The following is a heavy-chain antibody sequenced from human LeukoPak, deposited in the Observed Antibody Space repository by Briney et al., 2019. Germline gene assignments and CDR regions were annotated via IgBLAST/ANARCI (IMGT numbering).Heavy chain of an antibody. V-gene: IGHV3-74*01. Sequence: GGSLRLSCAASGFTFSSYWMHWVRQAPGKGLVWVSRINSDGSSTSYADSVKGRYTISRDNAKNTLYLQMNSLRAEDTAVYYCARYRITIFGPPGWFDPWGQGTLVTVSS. D-gene: IGHD3-3*01. CDR1: GFTFSSYW. CDR3: ARYRITIFGPPGWFDP. J-gene: IGHJ5*02. CDR2: INSDGSST.